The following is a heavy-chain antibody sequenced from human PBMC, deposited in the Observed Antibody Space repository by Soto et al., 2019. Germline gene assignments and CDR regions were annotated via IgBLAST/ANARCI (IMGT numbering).Heavy chain of an antibody. V-gene: IGHV3-23*01. CDR1: GFTFSTYA. CDR2: ISANGQGI. Sequence: PGGSLRLSCAASGFTFSTYALSWVRQAPGKGLEWVSAISANGQGIYYADSVRGRFTISRDNSKNTIFLHMDSLRDEDTAVYYCAREMTSVGPFDYWGQGTLVTVSS. D-gene: IGHD4-4*01. J-gene: IGHJ4*02. CDR3: AREMTSVGPFDY.